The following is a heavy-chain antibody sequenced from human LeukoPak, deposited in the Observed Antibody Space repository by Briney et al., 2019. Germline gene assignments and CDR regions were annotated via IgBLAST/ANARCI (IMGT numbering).Heavy chain of an antibody. D-gene: IGHD1-26*01. Sequence: GGSLRLSCAASGFTFITFNMNWVRQAPGKGLEWGSFISRGSPYTYYADSVEGRFTISRDDANNTLYLQTNSLRAEDTAVYYCARPSSGNYARSESWGQGTLVTVSS. CDR3: ARPSSGNYARSES. CDR1: GFTFITFN. V-gene: IGHV3-21*05. J-gene: IGHJ5*02. CDR2: ISRGSPYT.